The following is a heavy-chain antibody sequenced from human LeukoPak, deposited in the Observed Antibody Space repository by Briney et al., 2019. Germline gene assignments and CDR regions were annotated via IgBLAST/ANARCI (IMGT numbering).Heavy chain of an antibody. Sequence: PGGSLRLSCAASGFTFSSYAMSWVRQAPGKGLEWVSAISGSGGSTYYADSVKGRFTISRDNSKNTLYLQMNSLRAEDTAVYYCARDRMKDGYNRGIDYWGQGTLVTVSS. J-gene: IGHJ4*02. CDR1: GFTFSSYA. CDR3: ARDRMKDGYNRGIDY. D-gene: IGHD5-24*01. V-gene: IGHV3-23*01. CDR2: ISGSGGST.